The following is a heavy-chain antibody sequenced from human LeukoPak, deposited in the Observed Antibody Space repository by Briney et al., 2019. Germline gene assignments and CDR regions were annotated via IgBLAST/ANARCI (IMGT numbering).Heavy chain of an antibody. J-gene: IGHJ4*02. Sequence: PGGSRRLSCAASGFSFSSYGMHWVRQAPGKGLGWVAFIRYDGSNKYYADSVKGRFTISRDNSKNTLYLQMNGLGAEDTAVYYCAKGSGWYSYWGQGTLVTVSS. CDR3: AKGSGWYSY. D-gene: IGHD6-19*01. CDR2: IRYDGSNK. V-gene: IGHV3-30*02. CDR1: GFSFSSYG.